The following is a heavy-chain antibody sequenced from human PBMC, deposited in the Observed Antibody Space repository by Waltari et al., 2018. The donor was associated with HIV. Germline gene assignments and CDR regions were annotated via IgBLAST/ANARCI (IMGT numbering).Heavy chain of an antibody. Sequence: DVQLLESGGGLVQPGGCVRLSCRASGFNFRNFAMSWVRQAPGYGPEGVSALSGSGSTAAYADYVKGRFTISRDFSNNTLFLQMNNLRAEDTAVYFCAKSMRDLRPSAFDVWGQGTMVAISS. D-gene: IGHD2-8*01. V-gene: IGHV3-23*01. CDR1: GFNFRNFA. CDR2: LSGSGSTA. CDR3: AKSMRDLRPSAFDV. J-gene: IGHJ3*01.